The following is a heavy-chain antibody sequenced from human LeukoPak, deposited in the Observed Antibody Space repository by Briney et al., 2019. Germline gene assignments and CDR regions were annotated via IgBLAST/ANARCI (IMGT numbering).Heavy chain of an antibody. CDR3: AKESGATTCVDY. V-gene: IGHV3-30*02. CDR2: IRYDGSNK. CDR1: GFTFSSYG. J-gene: IGHJ4*02. D-gene: IGHD1-26*01. Sequence: GGSLRLSCAASGFTFSSYGMHWVRQAPGKGLEWVAFIRYDGSNKYYADPVKGRFTISRDNSKNTLYLQMNSLRAEDTAVYYCAKESGATTCVDYWGQGTLVTVSS.